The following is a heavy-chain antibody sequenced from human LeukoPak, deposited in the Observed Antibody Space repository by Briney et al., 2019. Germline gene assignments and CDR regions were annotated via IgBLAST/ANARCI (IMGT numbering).Heavy chain of an antibody. J-gene: IGHJ3*02. Sequence: ASVKVSCEASGYTFTGYYMHWVRQAPGQGLEWMGWINPNSGGTNYAQKFQGRVTMTRDTSISTAYMELSRLRSDDTAVYYCARGGTVRGVIIKDDAFDIWGQGTMVTVSS. CDR3: ARGGTVRGVIIKDDAFDI. CDR2: INPNSGGT. D-gene: IGHD3-10*01. CDR1: GYTFTGYY. V-gene: IGHV1-2*02.